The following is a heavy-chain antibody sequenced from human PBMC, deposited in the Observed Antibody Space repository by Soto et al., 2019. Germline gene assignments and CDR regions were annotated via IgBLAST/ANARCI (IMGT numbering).Heavy chain of an antibody. J-gene: IGHJ4*02. D-gene: IGHD5-12*01. CDR1: GLTFSSYG. CDR2: ISNDGRNK. Sequence: QVQLVESGGGVVQPGRSLRLSCEASGLTFSSYGMHWVRQAPGKGLEWVAVISNDGRNKNYADSVKGRFTISRDNSKSTLYLEINSLSSEDTAVYYCVKSQDMGGNEYKVDCWGRGTLVTVSS. CDR3: VKSQDMGGNEYKVDC. V-gene: IGHV3-30*18.